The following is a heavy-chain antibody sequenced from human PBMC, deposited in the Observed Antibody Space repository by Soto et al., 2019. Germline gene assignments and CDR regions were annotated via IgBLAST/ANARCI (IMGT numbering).Heavy chain of an antibody. Sequence: SETLSLTCTVSGGSISRYYWSWIRQSPGKGLEWIGYVFYSGSSNYNPSLKSRVTISVDTSKNQFSLKLRSMTAADTSVYYCARGRNDILTGHYYFDYWGQGPLVTVYS. D-gene: IGHD3-9*01. V-gene: IGHV4-59*01. CDR2: VFYSGSS. CDR3: ARGRNDILTGHYYFDY. CDR1: GGSISRYY. J-gene: IGHJ4*02.